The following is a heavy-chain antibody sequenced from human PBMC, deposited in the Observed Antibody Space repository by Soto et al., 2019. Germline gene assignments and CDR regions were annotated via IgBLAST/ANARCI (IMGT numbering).Heavy chain of an antibody. CDR1: AYTFTNYY. J-gene: IGHJ3*02. D-gene: IGHD3-10*01. CDR3: ARAIRGTTSPGFEI. V-gene: IGHV1-46*01. CDR2: ISPSGDPT. Sequence: QVQLVQSGAEVKEPGASVKVSCTASAYTFTNYYIHWVRQAPGQGLEWMALISPSGDPTSYAQRFQGRVTVTRDTSTSTIYMELNRLTSEDSAVYYCARAIRGTTSPGFEIWGQGTMVTVS.